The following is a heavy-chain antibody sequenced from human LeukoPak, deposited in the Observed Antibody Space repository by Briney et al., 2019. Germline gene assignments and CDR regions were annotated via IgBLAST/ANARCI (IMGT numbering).Heavy chain of an antibody. D-gene: IGHD3-3*01. J-gene: IGHJ4*02. Sequence: PGGSLRLSCAASGFTFSSYAMSWVRQAPGKGLEWVSAISGSGGSTYYADSVKGRFTISRDNSKNTLYLQMNSLRAEDTAVYYCAKDFSDFWSGYPRGYFDYWGQGTLVTVSS. CDR1: GFTFSSYA. CDR3: AKDFSDFWSGYPRGYFDY. CDR2: ISGSGGST. V-gene: IGHV3-23*01.